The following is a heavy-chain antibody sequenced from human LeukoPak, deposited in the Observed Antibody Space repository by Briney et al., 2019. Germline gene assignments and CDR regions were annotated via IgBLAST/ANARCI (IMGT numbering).Heavy chain of an antibody. V-gene: IGHV5-10-1*01. J-gene: IGHJ4*02. D-gene: IGHD5-12*01. CDR2: IDPSDSYT. CDR1: GYSFTSYW. Sequence: GESLKISCKGSGYSFTSYWIGWVRQMPGKGLEWMGRIDPSDSYTYYSPSFQGHVTISADKSINTAYLQWSSLKASDTAIYYCARHHSAYDDYWGQGTLVTVSS. CDR3: ARHHSAYDDY.